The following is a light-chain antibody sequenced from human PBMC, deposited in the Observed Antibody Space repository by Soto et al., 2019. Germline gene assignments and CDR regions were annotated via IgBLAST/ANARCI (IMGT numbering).Light chain of an antibody. Sequence: QSALTQPPSASGSPGQSVTISCNGSNSDIGGYDFVSWYQQHPGKAPKLIISDVTKRPSGVHDRFSGSKSGNTAALTVSGLQAEDEADYYCSSYAGSNNLGFGGGTKLTV. J-gene: IGLJ2*01. CDR3: SSYAGSNNLG. V-gene: IGLV2-8*01. CDR1: NSDIGGYDF. CDR2: DVT.